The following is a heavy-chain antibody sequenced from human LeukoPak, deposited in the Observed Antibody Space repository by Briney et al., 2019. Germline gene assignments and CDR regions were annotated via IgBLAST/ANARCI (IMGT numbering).Heavy chain of an antibody. D-gene: IGHD2-15*01. CDR3: ARALPLIGWFPRHDAFDI. V-gene: IGHV4-39*07. Sequence: SETLSLTCTVSGGSISSSNYGWGWIRQPPGKGLEWIGTIFYTGGSYHNPSLKSRVTISVDTSRNQFSLKLSSVTAADTAVYYCARALPLIGWFPRHDAFDIWGQGTMVTVSS. CDR1: GGSISSSNYG. CDR2: IFYTGGS. J-gene: IGHJ3*02.